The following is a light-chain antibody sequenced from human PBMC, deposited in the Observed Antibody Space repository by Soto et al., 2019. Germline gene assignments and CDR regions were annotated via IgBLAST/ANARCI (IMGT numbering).Light chain of an antibody. CDR3: SSYAGSNNFV. CDR2: EVN. V-gene: IGLV2-8*01. J-gene: IGLJ1*01. Sequence: QSALTQPASVSGSPGQSITISCTGTSSDVGSYNYVSWYQQHPGKAPKLMIYEVNKRPSGVPDRFSGSKSGNTASLTVSGLQAEDEADYYCSSYAGSNNFVFGTGTKVTVL. CDR1: SSDVGSYNY.